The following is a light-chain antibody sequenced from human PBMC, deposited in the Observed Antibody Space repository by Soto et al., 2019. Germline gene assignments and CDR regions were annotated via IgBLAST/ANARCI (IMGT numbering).Light chain of an antibody. J-gene: IGKJ5*01. CDR1: QSVSSN. Sequence: IMLTQSPTSLSASPGDRATLSFSASQSVSSNLAWYQQKPGQAPKILINGASTRANGIPARFSGTGSATEFTLTISSLQSEDFAVYYCQQYNNWPRGTFGQGTRLEI. V-gene: IGKV3-15*01. CDR3: QQYNNWPRGT. CDR2: GAS.